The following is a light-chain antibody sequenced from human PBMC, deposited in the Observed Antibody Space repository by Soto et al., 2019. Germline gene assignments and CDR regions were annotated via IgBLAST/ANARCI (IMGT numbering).Light chain of an antibody. V-gene: IGKV1-5*01. CDR2: DAS. CDR3: QQYNSYPWT. CDR1: QSISSW. J-gene: IGKJ1*01. Sequence: DIQMTQSPSTLSASVGDRVTITCRASQSISSWLAWYQQKPGKAPKLLMYDASSLESWVPSRFSGSGSGTEFTLTISSLQPDDLATYFCQQYNSYPWTFGQGTKVEI.